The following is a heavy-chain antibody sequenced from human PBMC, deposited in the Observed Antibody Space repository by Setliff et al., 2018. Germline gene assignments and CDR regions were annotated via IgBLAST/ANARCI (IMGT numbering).Heavy chain of an antibody. CDR2: ISGSGDST. V-gene: IGHV3-23*01. CDR1: GFTFSNYA. Sequence: GGSLRLSCVASGFTFSNYAMAWVRQAPGKGLEWVSAISGSGDSTYYADSMKGRFTISRDNSKNALYLQMNSLRAEDTAVYYCARVSGREQLEDYFDYWGKGTLVTVSS. J-gene: IGHJ4*02. D-gene: IGHD6-6*01. CDR3: ARVSGREQLEDYFDY.